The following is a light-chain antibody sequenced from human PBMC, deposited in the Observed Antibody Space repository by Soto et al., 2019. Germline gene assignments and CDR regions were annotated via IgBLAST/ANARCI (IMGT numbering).Light chain of an antibody. CDR3: HQRNWPRIT. Sequence: EIVLTQSPATLSLSPVERATLSCRASHSISRHLAWYQQRPGQAPRLLIYDIYDRDSGIPGRFSGSGSGTDFTLTISSLEPEDSAVYYCHQRNWPRITFGQGTKLEI. CDR2: DIY. J-gene: IGKJ2*01. V-gene: IGKV3-11*01. CDR1: HSISRH.